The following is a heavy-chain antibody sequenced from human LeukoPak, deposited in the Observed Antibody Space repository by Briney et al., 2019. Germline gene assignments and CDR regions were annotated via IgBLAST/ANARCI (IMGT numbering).Heavy chain of an antibody. Sequence: SETLSLTCTVSGGSISSYYWSWIRQPPGKGLEWIGYIYYSGSTNYNPSLKSRVTISVDTSKNQFSLKLSSVTAADTAVYYCARGVKGSFGVVPNDAFDIWGQGTMVTVSS. J-gene: IGHJ3*02. V-gene: IGHV4-59*12. CDR3: ARGVKGSFGVVPNDAFDI. D-gene: IGHD3-3*02. CDR2: IYYSGST. CDR1: GGSISSYY.